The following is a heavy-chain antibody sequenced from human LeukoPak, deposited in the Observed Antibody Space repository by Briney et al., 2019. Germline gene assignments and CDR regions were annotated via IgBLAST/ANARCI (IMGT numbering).Heavy chain of an antibody. Sequence: PGGSLRLSCATSGFSFTDYPMNWVRQAPGKGLEWVSNIRTSAEGANYAYYADSVKGRVTISRDDAKNTLYLHMNSLRDDDTAVYYCASDQRHAFDYWGQGILVTVYS. CDR1: GFSFTDYP. D-gene: IGHD1-1*01. J-gene: IGHJ4*02. CDR2: IRTSAEGANYA. V-gene: IGHV3-48*02. CDR3: ASDQRHAFDY.